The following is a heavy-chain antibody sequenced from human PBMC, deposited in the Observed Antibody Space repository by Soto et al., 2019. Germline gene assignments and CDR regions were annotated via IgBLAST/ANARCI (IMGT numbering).Heavy chain of an antibody. D-gene: IGHD2-15*01. CDR3: ARRPVEYCSGGSCYQPGLDY. V-gene: IGHV1-18*01. CDR2: ISAYNGNT. J-gene: IGHJ4*02. Sequence: QVQLVQSGAEVKKPGASVKVSCKASGYTFTSYGISWVRQAPGQGLEWMGWISAYNGNTNYAQKLQGRVTMTTDTSTSTAYMELRSLRSDDTAVYYCARRPVEYCSGGSCYQPGLDYWGQGTLVTVSS. CDR1: GYTFTSYG.